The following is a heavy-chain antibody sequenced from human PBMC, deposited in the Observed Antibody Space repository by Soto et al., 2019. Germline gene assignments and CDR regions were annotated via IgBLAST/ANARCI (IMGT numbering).Heavy chain of an antibody. D-gene: IGHD3-16*01. CDR3: ARDQLWGNWFDP. Sequence: QLQLQEAGSGLVKPSETLSLTCTVSGASITSGGYSWNWIRQPPGKGLEWIGYIYQSGSTLYNPSLESRVTISVDRSKNQFSLNLTSVTAADTAVYYCARDQLWGNWFDPWGQGILVTVPS. V-gene: IGHV4-30-2*01. CDR2: IYQSGST. CDR1: GASITSGGYS. J-gene: IGHJ5*02.